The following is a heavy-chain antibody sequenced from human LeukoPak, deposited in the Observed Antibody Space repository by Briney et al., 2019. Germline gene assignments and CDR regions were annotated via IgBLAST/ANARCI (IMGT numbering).Heavy chain of an antibody. J-gene: IGHJ2*01. CDR3: AREAVAGNWYFDL. CDR1: GYTFTGYY. Sequence: ASVKVSCKASGYTFTGYYMHWVRQAPGQGLEWMGWINPNSGSTNYAQKFQGRVTMTRDTSISTAYMELSRLRSDDTAVYYCAREAVAGNWYFDLWGRGTLVTVSS. D-gene: IGHD6-19*01. V-gene: IGHV1-2*02. CDR2: INPNSGST.